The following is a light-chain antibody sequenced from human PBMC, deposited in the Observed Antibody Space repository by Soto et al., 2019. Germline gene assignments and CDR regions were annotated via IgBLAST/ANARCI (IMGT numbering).Light chain of an antibody. J-gene: IGLJ3*02. Sequence: QSALTQPASVSGSPGQSITISCTGTSSDVGSYNLVSWYQQHPGKAPKLIIYEVSKRPSGASNPFSGYKSGNTASLTISGLQAEDEAHYYCCSYAGSSTWVFVGGTKVTVL. CDR1: SSDVGSYNL. CDR3: CSYAGSSTWV. V-gene: IGLV2-23*02. CDR2: EVS.